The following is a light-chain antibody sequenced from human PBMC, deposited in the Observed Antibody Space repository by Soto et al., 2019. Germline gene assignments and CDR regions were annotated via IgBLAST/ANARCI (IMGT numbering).Light chain of an antibody. CDR3: QQYTNWPPT. V-gene: IGKV3-11*01. J-gene: IGKJ5*01. CDR1: QSVSSH. CDR2: DAS. Sequence: DIVLTQSPATLSLSPWERATRSCRASQSVSSHLAWYQQKRGQAPRLLIYDASNRDTGIPARFIGSGSGTDFTLTITSLDPEDFAVHYCQQYTNWPPTFGQGTRLEIK.